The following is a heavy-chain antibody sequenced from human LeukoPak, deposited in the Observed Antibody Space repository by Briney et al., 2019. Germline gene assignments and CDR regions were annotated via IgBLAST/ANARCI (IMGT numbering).Heavy chain of an antibody. D-gene: IGHD2-2*02. CDR2: IYHTGTT. Sequence: KPSETLSLTCAVSGFSLSSGDYWGWGRQPPGKGLAGVGTIYHTGTTYYNPSLKSRVTIPVDTSSNQFSLRLSSVTAADTAVYYCARLGCGSTSCYKIWFDPWGQGTLVTVSS. V-gene: IGHV4-38-2*01. CDR3: ARLGCGSTSCYKIWFDP. J-gene: IGHJ5*02. CDR1: GFSLSSGDY.